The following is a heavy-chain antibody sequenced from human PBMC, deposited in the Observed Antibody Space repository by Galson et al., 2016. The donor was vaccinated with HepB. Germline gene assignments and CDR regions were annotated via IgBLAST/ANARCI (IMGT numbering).Heavy chain of an antibody. J-gene: IGHJ4*02. CDR3: TTSSTRGYTYGPSAY. Sequence: SLRLSCAASGFTFSRAWMNWVRQAPGKGLEWVGCIKSYTDGGTTEYAAPMKGRFTFSRDESNNRLYLQMNSLETEDTAVYYCTTSSTRGYTYGPSAYWGRGTLVAVSS. CDR1: GFTFSRAW. V-gene: IGHV3-15*01. CDR2: IKSYTDGGTT. D-gene: IGHD5-18*01.